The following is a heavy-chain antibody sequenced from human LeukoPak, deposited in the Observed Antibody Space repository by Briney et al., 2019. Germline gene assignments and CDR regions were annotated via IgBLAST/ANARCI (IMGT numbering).Heavy chain of an antibody. CDR1: GYRFATYW. D-gene: IGHD3-22*01. J-gene: IGHJ4*02. V-gene: IGHV5-51*01. Sequence: PGESLKISCKGSGYRFATYWLGWVRQMPGKGLEWMGIIYPGDSDTRYSPSFQGQVTISADKSISTAYLQWSSLKASDTAMYYCARHGPNYYYDSSGDYWGQGTLVTVSS. CDR2: IYPGDSDT. CDR3: ARHGPNYYYDSSGDY.